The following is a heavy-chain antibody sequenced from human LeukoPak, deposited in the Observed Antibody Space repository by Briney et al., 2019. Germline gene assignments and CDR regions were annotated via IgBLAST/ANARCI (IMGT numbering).Heavy chain of an antibody. CDR3: ARVPITMVRGVIINDAFDI. J-gene: IGHJ3*02. V-gene: IGHV4-39*07. Sequence: SETLSLTCTVSGGSISSSSYYWGWIRQPPGKGLEWIGSIYYSGSTYYNPSLKSRVTISVDTSKNQFSLKLSSVTAADTAVYYCARVPITMVRGVIINDAFDIWGQGTMVTVSS. CDR1: GGSISSSSYY. D-gene: IGHD3-10*01. CDR2: IYYSGST.